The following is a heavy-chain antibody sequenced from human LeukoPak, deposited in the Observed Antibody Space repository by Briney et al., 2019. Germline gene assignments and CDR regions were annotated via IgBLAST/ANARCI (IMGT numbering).Heavy chain of an antibody. CDR1: GGTFSSYA. CDR3: ASGERITMVRGVIGYYYYYMDV. V-gene: IGHV1-69*01. Sequence: SSVKVSCKASGGTFSSYAISWVRQAPGQGLEWMGGIIPIFGTANYAQKFQGRVTITADESTSTAYMELSSLRSEDTAVYYCASGERITMVRGVIGYYYYYMDVWGKGTTVIVSS. D-gene: IGHD3-10*01. J-gene: IGHJ6*03. CDR2: IIPIFGTA.